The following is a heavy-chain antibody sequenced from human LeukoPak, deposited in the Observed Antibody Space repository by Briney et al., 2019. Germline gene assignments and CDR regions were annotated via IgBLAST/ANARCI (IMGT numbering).Heavy chain of an antibody. D-gene: IGHD3-10*01. Sequence: SETLSLTCTVSGGSISSSSYYWGWIRQPPGKGLEWIGSIYYSGSTYYNPSLKSRVTISVDTSKNQFSLKLGSVTAADTAVYYCARKDSRGVIDYWGQGTLVTVSS. CDR1: GGSISSSSYY. J-gene: IGHJ4*02. CDR3: ARKDSRGVIDY. V-gene: IGHV4-39*01. CDR2: IYYSGST.